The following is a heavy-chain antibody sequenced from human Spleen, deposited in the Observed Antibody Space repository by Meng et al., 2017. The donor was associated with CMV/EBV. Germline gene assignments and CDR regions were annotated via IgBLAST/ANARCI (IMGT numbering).Heavy chain of an antibody. CDR2: IKQDGSEK. Sequence: GESLKISCAASGFTFSSYWMSWVRQAPGKGLEWVANIKQDGSEKYYVDSVKGRFTISRDNAKNSLYLQMNTLRAEDTAVYYCSYGDYYYYGMDVWGQGTTVTVSS. V-gene: IGHV3-7*01. J-gene: IGHJ6*02. D-gene: IGHD5-18*01. CDR3: SYGDYYYYGMDV. CDR1: GFTFSSYW.